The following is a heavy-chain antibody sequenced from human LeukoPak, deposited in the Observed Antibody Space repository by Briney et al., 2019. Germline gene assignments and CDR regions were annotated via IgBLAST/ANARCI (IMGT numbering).Heavy chain of an antibody. CDR3: ARATSFDY. Sequence: PAGSLRLSCAASGFTFTSDEMNWVRQAPGKGLEWVSYITISGSTIYYADSVKGRFTISRDNAKNSLYLQMNSLRAEDTAVYYCARATSFDYWGQGTLVTVSS. CDR1: GFTFTSDE. J-gene: IGHJ4*02. CDR2: ITISGSTI. V-gene: IGHV3-48*03.